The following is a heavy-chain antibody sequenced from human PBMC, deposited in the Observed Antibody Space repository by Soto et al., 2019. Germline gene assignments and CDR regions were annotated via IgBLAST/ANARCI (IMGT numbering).Heavy chain of an antibody. CDR2: IIPIFGTA. CDR1: GGTFSSYA. CDR3: ARSYCSGGSCYSENWFDP. D-gene: IGHD2-15*01. Sequence: QVQLVQSGAEVKKPGSSVKVSCKASGGTFSSYAISWVRQAPGQGLEWMGGIIPIFGTANYAQKFQGRVTITADESTSTAYMELSSLRSEDTAVYYCARSYCSGGSCYSENWFDPWGQETLVTVSS. V-gene: IGHV1-69*12. J-gene: IGHJ5*02.